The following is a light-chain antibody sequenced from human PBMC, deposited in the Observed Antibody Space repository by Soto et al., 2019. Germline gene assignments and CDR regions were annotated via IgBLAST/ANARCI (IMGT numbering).Light chain of an antibody. CDR3: SSYTSSSTYV. V-gene: IGLV2-14*01. CDR2: EVS. J-gene: IGLJ1*01. Sequence: QSFLTQPASVSGSPGQSITISCTGTSSDVGGYNYVSWYQQHPGKAPKLMIYEVSNRPSGVSNRFSGSKSGNTAFLTISGLQAEDEADYYCSSYTSSSTYVFGTGTKVTVL. CDR1: SSDVGGYNY.